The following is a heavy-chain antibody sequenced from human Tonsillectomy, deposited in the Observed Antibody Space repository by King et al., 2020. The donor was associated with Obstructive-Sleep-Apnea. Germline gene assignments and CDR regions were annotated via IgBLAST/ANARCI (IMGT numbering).Heavy chain of an antibody. CDR1: GYTFNIYG. D-gene: IGHD1-26*01. CDR2: ISAYNGNT. V-gene: IGHV1-18*04. CDR3: ASSTGTYSPPDY. J-gene: IGHJ4*02. Sequence: VQLVESGAEVKTPGASVKVSCKASGYTFNIYGISWVRQAPGQGLEWMGWISAYNGNTNYAQKFQGRGTMTTDTSTSTSYMEVRSLTSDDAAVYDCASSTGTYSPPDYWGQGTLVTVPS.